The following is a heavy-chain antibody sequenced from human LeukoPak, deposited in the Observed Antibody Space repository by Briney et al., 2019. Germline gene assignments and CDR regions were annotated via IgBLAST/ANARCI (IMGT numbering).Heavy chain of an antibody. CDR2: ISSSSSTI. CDR3: ARDLKGSYCGGDCYPAPYYFDY. CDR1: GFTFSSYS. D-gene: IGHD2-21*02. J-gene: IGHJ4*02. Sequence: GGSLILSCAASGFTFSSYSMNWVRQAPGKALEWVSYISSSSSTIYYADSVKGRFTISRDNAKNSLYLQMNSLRAQDTAVYYCARDLKGSYCGGDCYPAPYYFDYWGQGTLVTVSS. V-gene: IGHV3-48*04.